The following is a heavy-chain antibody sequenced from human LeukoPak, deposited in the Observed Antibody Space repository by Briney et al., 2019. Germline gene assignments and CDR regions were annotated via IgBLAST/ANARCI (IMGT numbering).Heavy chain of an antibody. Sequence: GASVKVSCEASGDTFTTDYIHWVRQGPGQGPEWMGVSNPSGGSTTNAQKFQGRVTMTRDTSTSTVYMELSSLRSEDTATYYCARARGSGSYYGHDYYYYHYMDVWGKGTTVTVSS. CDR1: GDTFTTDY. CDR2: SNPSGGST. J-gene: IGHJ6*03. D-gene: IGHD3-10*01. CDR3: ARARGSGSYYGHDYYYYHYMDV. V-gene: IGHV1-46*01.